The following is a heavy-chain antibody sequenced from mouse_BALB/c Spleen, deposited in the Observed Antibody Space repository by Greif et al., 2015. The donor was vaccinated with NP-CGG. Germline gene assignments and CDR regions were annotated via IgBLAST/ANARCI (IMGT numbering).Heavy chain of an antibody. Sequence: EVKLMESGAELVKPGASVKLSCTASGFNIKDTYMHWVKQRPEQGLEWIGRIDPANGNTKYDPKFQGKATITADTSSNTAYLQLSSLTSEDTAVYYCASLGSSLYYYAMDYWGQGTSVTVSS. CDR3: ASLGSSLYYYAMDY. CDR1: GFNIKDTY. CDR2: IDPANGNT. J-gene: IGHJ4*01. V-gene: IGHV14-3*02. D-gene: IGHD1-1*01.